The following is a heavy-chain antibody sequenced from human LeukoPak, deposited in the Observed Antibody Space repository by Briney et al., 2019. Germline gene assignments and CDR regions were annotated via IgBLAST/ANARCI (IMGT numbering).Heavy chain of an antibody. D-gene: IGHD3-22*01. CDR3: ARQVRRYYDSSGYPQPAD. CDR1: GGSISSNSNY. V-gene: IGHV4-39*01. Sequence: SETLSLTCTVSGGSISSNSNYWAWIRQPPGRGLEWIGSISYGGSTYYSPSLESRVTISVDTSKNQFSLRLSSVTAADTAVYYCARQVRRYYDSSGYPQPADWGQGTLVTVSS. J-gene: IGHJ4*02. CDR2: ISYGGST.